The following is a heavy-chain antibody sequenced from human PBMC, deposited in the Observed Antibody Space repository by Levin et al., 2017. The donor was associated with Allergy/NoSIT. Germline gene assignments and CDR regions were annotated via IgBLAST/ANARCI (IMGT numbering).Heavy chain of an antibody. D-gene: IGHD3-16*01. CDR1: GFTFDDYA. J-gene: IGHJ4*02. Sequence: GGSLRLSCAASGFTFDDYAMHWVRQAPGKGLEWVSGISWTSGSIGYADSVKGRFTISRDNAKNSLYLQMNSLRPEDTALYYCAKGRIWGVEFGAGDYWGQGTLVTVSS. CDR2: ISWTSGSI. CDR3: AKGRIWGVEFGAGDY. V-gene: IGHV3-9*01.